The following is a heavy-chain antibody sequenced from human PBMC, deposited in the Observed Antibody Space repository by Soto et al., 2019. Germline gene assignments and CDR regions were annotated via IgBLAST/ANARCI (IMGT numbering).Heavy chain of an antibody. J-gene: IGHJ6*02. Sequence: QVQLVQSGAEVKKPGSSVKVSCKTSGVSFNNNSIGWVRQAPGHGLEWMGGVSPPFRTSNYARKFQGRISITADASTGTVNMELSSLTSEDTAQYYCARVLYYGSGSYSPYGMDVWGQGTTVTVSS. CDR1: GVSFNNNS. CDR2: VSPPFRTS. D-gene: IGHD3-10*01. V-gene: IGHV1-69*01. CDR3: ARVLYYGSGSYSPYGMDV.